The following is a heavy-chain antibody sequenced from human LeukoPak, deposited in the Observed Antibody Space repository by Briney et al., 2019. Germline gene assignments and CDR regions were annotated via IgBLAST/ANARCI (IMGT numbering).Heavy chain of an antibody. CDR1: GGSFSGYY. CDR3: ARDPFIYYDSSGYYYRGAFDI. J-gene: IGHJ3*02. D-gene: IGHD3-22*01. CDR2: INHSGST. Sequence: SETLSLTCAVYGGSFSGYYWSWIRQPPGKGLEWIGEINHSGSTNYNPSLKSRVTISVDTSKNQFSLKLSSVTAADTAVYYCARDPFIYYDSSGYYYRGAFDIWGQGTVVTVSS. V-gene: IGHV4-34*01.